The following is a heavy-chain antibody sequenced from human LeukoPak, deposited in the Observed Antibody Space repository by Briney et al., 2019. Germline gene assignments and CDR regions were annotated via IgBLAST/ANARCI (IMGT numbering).Heavy chain of an antibody. Sequence: PGGSLRLSCAASGFTFSSYSMNWVRQAPGKGLEWVSSISSSSSYIYYADSVKGRFTISRDNSKNTLYLQMNSLRAEDTAVYYCAKDDSSGYYRHFDYWGQGTLVTVSS. V-gene: IGHV3-21*01. CDR3: AKDDSSGYYRHFDY. CDR2: ISSSSSYI. J-gene: IGHJ4*02. D-gene: IGHD3-22*01. CDR1: GFTFSSYS.